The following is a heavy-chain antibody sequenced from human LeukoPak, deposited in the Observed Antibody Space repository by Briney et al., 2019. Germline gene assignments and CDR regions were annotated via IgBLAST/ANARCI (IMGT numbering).Heavy chain of an antibody. J-gene: IGHJ6*02. V-gene: IGHV3-30*18. D-gene: IGHD3-10*01. Sequence: GRSLRLSCAASGFTFSSYGMHWVRQAPGKGLEWVAVISYDGSNKYYADSVKGRFTISRDNSKNTLYLQTNSLRAEDTAVYYCAKDPITMVRGVPLSYYYGMDVWGQGTTVTVSS. CDR3: AKDPITMVRGVPLSYYYGMDV. CDR1: GFTFSSYG. CDR2: ISYDGSNK.